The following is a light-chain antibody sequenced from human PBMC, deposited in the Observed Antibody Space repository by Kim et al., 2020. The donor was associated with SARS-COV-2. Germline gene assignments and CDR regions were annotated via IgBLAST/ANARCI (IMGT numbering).Light chain of an antibody. CDR1: SSDVGGYNY. CDR2: EGS. V-gene: IGLV2-14*01. Sequence: QSALTQPASVSGSPGQSITISCTGTSSDVGGYNYVSWYQQHPGKAPKLMIYEGSKRPSGVSNRFSGSKSGNTASLTISGLQAEDEADYYCCSYASSSTRVFGGGTQLTVL. CDR3: CSYASSSTRV. J-gene: IGLJ3*02.